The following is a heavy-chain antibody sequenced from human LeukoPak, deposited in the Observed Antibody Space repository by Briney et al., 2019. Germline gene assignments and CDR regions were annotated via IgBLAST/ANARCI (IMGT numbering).Heavy chain of an antibody. CDR1: GFXFSGSA. Sequence: PGGSLRLSCVASGFXFSGSAVHWVRQSSGKGLEWVGHIDKKDNLYATAYAESVKGRFTISRDDSKDTAFLHMDSLKTEDTALYYCTRDRGTYNWFDPWGQGALVTVSS. CDR2: IDKKDNLYAT. V-gene: IGHV3-73*01. D-gene: IGHD2-15*01. J-gene: IGHJ5*02. CDR3: TRDRGTYNWFDP.